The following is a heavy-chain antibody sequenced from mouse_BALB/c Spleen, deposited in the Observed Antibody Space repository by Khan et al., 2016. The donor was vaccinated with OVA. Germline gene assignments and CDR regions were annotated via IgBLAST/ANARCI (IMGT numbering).Heavy chain of an antibody. V-gene: IGHV1-77*01. D-gene: IGHD1-2*01. CDR1: GYTFTDFY. J-gene: IGHJ3*01. CDR2: ISPGSGDT. Sequence: QVQLKQSGAELARPGASVKLSCKASGYTFTDFYINWVKQRTGQGLEWIGEISPGSGDTFYNERFKDKATLTADKSSNTAYMPLSSLTSEASAGYFCARRNYFGYTFAYWGQGTLVTVSA. CDR3: ARRNYFGYTFAY.